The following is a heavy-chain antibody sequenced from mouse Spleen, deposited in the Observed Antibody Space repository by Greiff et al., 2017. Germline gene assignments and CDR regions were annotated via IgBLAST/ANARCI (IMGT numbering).Heavy chain of an antibody. CDR2: ISSGGSYT. CDR1: GFTFSSYA. J-gene: IGHJ1*01. CDR3: ARAYDGYYGWYFDV. V-gene: IGHV5-9-1*01. D-gene: IGHD2-3*01. Sequence: EVMLVESGGGLVKPGGSLKLSCAASGFTFSSYAMSWVRQTPEKRLEWVATISSGGSYTYYPDSVKGRFTISRDNAKNTLYLQMSSLRSEDTAMYYCARAYDGYYGWYFDVWGAGTTVTVSS.